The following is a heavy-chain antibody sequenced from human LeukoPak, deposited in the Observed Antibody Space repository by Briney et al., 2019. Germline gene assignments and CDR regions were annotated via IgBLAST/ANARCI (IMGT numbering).Heavy chain of an antibody. CDR3: ARIGGYYYMDV. V-gene: IGHV4-59*02. CDR2: GDYSGGT. Sequence: GSLRLSCTASGFTVSSNYMSWVRQAPGKGLEWIASGDYSGGTYYNPSLESRVAISVDTSKNQFSLKLSSVTAADTAVYYCARIGGYYYMDVWGKGTTVTVSS. CDR1: GFTVSSNY. J-gene: IGHJ6*03.